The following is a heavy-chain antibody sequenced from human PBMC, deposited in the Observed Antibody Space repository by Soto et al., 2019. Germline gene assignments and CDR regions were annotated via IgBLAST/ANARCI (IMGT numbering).Heavy chain of an antibody. CDR2: ISAYNGKT. CDR1: GYTFTSYG. V-gene: IGHV1-18*01. J-gene: IGHJ6*02. Sequence: QVQLVQSGGEVKKPGASVKLSCTASGYTFTSYGISWVRQAPGQGLEWMGWISAYNGKTNYAQNVQGRVTMTTDTXXRTAYMELRSRSSDDTAVYYCARGGDVNYYHGMDVWGQGTTVTVSS. D-gene: IGHD5-12*01. CDR3: ARGGDVNYYHGMDV.